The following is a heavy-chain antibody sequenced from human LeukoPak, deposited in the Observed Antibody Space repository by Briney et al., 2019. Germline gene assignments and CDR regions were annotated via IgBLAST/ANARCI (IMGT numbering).Heavy chain of an antibody. CDR2: INPSGGST. V-gene: IGHV1-46*01. CDR1: GYTFTSYY. D-gene: IGHD1-26*01. CDR3: ARDGGELLDFDY. J-gene: IGHJ4*02. Sequence: ASVKVSCKASGYTFTSYYIHWVRQAPGQGLEWMGIINPSGGSTSYAQKFQGRVTMTTDTSTSTAYMELRSLRSDDTAVYYCARDGGELLDFDYWGQGTLVTVSS.